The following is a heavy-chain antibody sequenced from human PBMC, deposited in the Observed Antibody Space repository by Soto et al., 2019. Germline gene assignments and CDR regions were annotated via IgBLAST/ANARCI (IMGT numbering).Heavy chain of an antibody. D-gene: IGHD5-18*01. J-gene: IGHJ6*02. Sequence: QVQLVQSGTEVKKPGASVKVSCKASGGTFSRSGFHWVRQAPGQGLEWMGMIVPSVDTTNYAQKFQARVTISAAQFTSSVYMELRSLSSEDTAVYYCARCPQPPDTADPYAVDVWGQGTRVIVSS. V-gene: IGHV1-69*18. CDR3: ARCPQPPDTADPYAVDV. CDR1: GGTFSRSG. CDR2: IVPSVDTT.